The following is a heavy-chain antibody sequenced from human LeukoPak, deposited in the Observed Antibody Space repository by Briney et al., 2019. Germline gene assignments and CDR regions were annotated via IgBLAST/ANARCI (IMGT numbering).Heavy chain of an antibody. CDR3: ARVVAQLWPVDY. J-gene: IGHJ4*02. CDR2: ISAYNGNT. D-gene: IGHD5-18*01. V-gene: IGHV1-18*01. CDR1: GYTFTSYG. Sequence: ASVKVSCKASGYTFTSYGISWVRQAPGRGLEWMGWISAYNGNTNYAQKLQGRVTMTTDTSTSTAYMELRSLRSDDTAVYYCARVVAQLWPVDYWGQGTLVTVSS.